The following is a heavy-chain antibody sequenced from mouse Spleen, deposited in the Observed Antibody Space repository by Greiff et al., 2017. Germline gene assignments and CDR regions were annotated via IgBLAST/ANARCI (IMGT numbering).Heavy chain of an antibody. CDR3: TPSNPWFAY. D-gene: IGHD2-10*02. CDR1: GFNIKDDY. Sequence: EVKLQESGAELVRPGASVKLSCTASGFNIKDDYMHWVKQRPEQGLERIGWIDPENGDTEYASKFQGKATITADTSSNTAYLQLSSLTSEDTAVYYCTPSNPWFAYWGQGTLVTVSA. CDR2: IDPENGDT. V-gene: IGHV14-4*01. J-gene: IGHJ3*01.